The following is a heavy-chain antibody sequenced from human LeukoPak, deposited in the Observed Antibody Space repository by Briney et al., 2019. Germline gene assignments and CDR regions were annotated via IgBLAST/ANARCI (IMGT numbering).Heavy chain of an antibody. D-gene: IGHD3-3*01. J-gene: IGHJ4*02. CDR1: GFTFSSYW. CDR3: ARDPVGGWGYFDY. CDR2: IKQDGSEK. V-gene: IGHV3-7*01. Sequence: GGSLRLSCAASGFTFSSYWMSWVRQAPGKGLEWVANIKQDGSEKYYVDSVKGRFTISRDNAKNSLYLQMNSLRAEDTAVYYCARDPVGGWGYFDYWGQGTLVTVSS.